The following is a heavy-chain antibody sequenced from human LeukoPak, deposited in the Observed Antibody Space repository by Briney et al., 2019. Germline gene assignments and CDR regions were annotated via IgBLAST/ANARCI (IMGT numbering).Heavy chain of an antibody. CDR1: GFTFSSYG. CDR3: AKGYYDFWSGLEALDY. Sequence: PGGSLRLSCAASGFTFSSYGMHWVRQAPGKGLEWVAFIRYDGSNKYYADSVKGRFTISRDNSKNTLYLQMNSLRAEDTAVYYCAKGYYDFWSGLEALDYWGQGTLVTVSS. CDR2: IRYDGSNK. V-gene: IGHV3-30*02. D-gene: IGHD3-3*01. J-gene: IGHJ4*02.